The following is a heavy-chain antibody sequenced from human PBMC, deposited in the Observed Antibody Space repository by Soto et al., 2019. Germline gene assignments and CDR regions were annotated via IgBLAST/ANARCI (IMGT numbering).Heavy chain of an antibody. J-gene: IGHJ4*02. Sequence: PGGSLRLSCAASGFTFSNYAMNWVRQAPGKGLEWVSTISGSGGSPYYADSVKGRFTISRDNSKNTLYLQMGSLRAGDSAVYYCAFSYDFWSGYYVYWGQGTLVTVSS. D-gene: IGHD3-3*01. CDR2: ISGSGGSP. V-gene: IGHV3-23*01. CDR3: AFSYDFWSGYYVY. CDR1: GFTFSNYA.